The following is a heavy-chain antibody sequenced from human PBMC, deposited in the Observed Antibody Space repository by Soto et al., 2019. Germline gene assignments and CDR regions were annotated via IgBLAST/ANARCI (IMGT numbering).Heavy chain of an antibody. CDR3: TRMSRYFDY. CDR2: IDPDNGRT. J-gene: IGHJ4*02. CDR1: GYPFSNYH. V-gene: IGHV1-46*03. Sequence: QLLLEQSGAEVRRPGASVKISCQASGYPFSNYHMPWVRQAPGQGLEWMGMIDPDNGRTKFAQSLHGRVTMTRDPSTNSVYMELRALKSEDTAIYFCTRMSRYFDYWGQGSHVTVSS.